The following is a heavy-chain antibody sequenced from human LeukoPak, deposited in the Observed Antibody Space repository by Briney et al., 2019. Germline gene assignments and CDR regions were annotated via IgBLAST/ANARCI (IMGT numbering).Heavy chain of an antibody. CDR3: ARDRYDSSGSAFDI. V-gene: IGHV3-21*01. CDR2: ISSSSSYI. D-gene: IGHD3-22*01. Sequence: GGSLRLSCAVSGFTFSSYEMNWVRQAPGKGLEWVSSISSSSSYIYYADSVKGRFTISRDNAKNSLYLQMNSLRAEDTAVYYCARDRYDSSGSAFDIWGQGTMVTVSS. J-gene: IGHJ3*02. CDR1: GFTFSSYE.